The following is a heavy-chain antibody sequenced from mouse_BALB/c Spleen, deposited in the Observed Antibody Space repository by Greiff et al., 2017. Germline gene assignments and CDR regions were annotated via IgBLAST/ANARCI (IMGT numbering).Heavy chain of an antibody. CDR2: ISNGGGST. V-gene: IGHV5-12-2*01. J-gene: IGHJ4*01. CDR1: GFTFSSYT. CDR3: ARHESLGGAMDY. Sequence: EVQLVESGGGLVQPGGSLKLSCAASGFTFSSYTMSWVRQTPEKRLDWVAYISNGGGSTYYTDTVKGRFTISRDNAKNTLYLQMSSLKSEDTALYYCARHESLGGAMDYWGQGTSVTVSS.